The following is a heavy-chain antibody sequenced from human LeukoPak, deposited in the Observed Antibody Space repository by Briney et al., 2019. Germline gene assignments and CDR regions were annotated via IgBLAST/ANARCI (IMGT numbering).Heavy chain of an antibody. J-gene: IGHJ5*02. D-gene: IGHD2-2*01. CDR1: GGSISSYY. Sequence: SETLSLTCTVSGGSISSYYWSWIRQPPGKGLEWIGYIYYSGSTNYNPSLKSRVTILVDASKNQFSLKLSSVPAADTAVYYCARDRGSTSYSNWFDPWGQGTLVTVSS. V-gene: IGHV4-59*01. CDR2: IYYSGST. CDR3: ARDRGSTSYSNWFDP.